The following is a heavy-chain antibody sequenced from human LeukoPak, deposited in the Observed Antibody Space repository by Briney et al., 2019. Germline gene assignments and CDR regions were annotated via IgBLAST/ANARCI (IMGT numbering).Heavy chain of an antibody. V-gene: IGHV5-51*01. CDR2: IYPGDSDT. D-gene: IGHD2-21*02. Sequence: GESLQISCKGSGYSFTSYWIGWVRQMPGKGLEWMGIIYPGDSDTRYSPSFQGQVTISADKSISTAYLQWSSLKASDTAMYYCARPYCGGDCYSHYYFDYWGQGTLVTVSS. CDR3: ARPYCGGDCYSHYYFDY. J-gene: IGHJ4*02. CDR1: GYSFTSYW.